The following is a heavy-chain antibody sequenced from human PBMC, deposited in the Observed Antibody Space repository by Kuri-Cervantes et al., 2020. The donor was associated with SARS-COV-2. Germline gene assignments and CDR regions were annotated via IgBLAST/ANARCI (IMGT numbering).Heavy chain of an antibody. V-gene: IGHV1-58*01. D-gene: IGHD3-22*01. Sequence: SVKVSCKASGFTFTSSAVQWVRQARGQRLEWIGWIVVGSSNTNYAQKFQERGTMTEDTSTDTAYMELSSLRSEDTAVYYCARAMIVVVSNAFDIWGQGTMVTVSS. CDR3: ARAMIVVVSNAFDI. CDR2: IVVGSSNT. J-gene: IGHJ3*02. CDR1: GFTFTSSA.